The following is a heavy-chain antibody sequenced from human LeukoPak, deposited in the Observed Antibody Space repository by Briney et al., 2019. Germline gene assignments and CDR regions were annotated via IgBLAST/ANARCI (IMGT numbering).Heavy chain of an antibody. CDR3: ARDRITMVRGVSHRFFDS. D-gene: IGHD3-10*01. Sequence: KSSETLSLTCTVSGGSISSGGYSWSWIRQPPGKGLEWIGYIYYSGNTYYNPSLKSRATISIDTSKNQFSLKLTSVTAADTAVYYCARDRITMVRGVSHRFFDSWGQGTLVTVSS. CDR1: GGSISSGGYS. CDR2: IYYSGNT. J-gene: IGHJ4*02. V-gene: IGHV4-30-4*07.